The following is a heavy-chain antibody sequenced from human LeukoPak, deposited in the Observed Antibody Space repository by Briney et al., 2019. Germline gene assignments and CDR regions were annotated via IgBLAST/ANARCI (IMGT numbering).Heavy chain of an antibody. D-gene: IGHD2-2*01. Sequence: ASVKVSCKASGHTFTGYYMHWVRQAPGQGLEWMGWINPNSGGTNYAQKFQGRVTMTRDTSISTAYMELSRLRSDDTAVYYCARVAWGVPAAIRFDPWGQGTLVTVSS. V-gene: IGHV1-2*02. CDR1: GHTFTGYY. J-gene: IGHJ5*02. CDR3: ARVAWGVPAAIRFDP. CDR2: INPNSGGT.